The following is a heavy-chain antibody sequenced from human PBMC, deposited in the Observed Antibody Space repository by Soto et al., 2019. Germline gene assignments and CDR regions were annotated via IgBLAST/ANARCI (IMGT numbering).Heavy chain of an antibody. CDR3: AKDGGSYYIGYYYYGMDV. V-gene: IGHV3-43*01. Sequence: QPGGSLRLSCAASGFTFDDYTMHWVRQAPGKGLEWVSLISWDGGSTYYADSVKGRFTISRDNSKNSLYLQMNSLRTEDTALYYCAKDGGSYYIGYYYYGMDVWGQGTTVTVSS. J-gene: IGHJ6*02. CDR2: ISWDGGST. D-gene: IGHD3-10*01. CDR1: GFTFDDYT.